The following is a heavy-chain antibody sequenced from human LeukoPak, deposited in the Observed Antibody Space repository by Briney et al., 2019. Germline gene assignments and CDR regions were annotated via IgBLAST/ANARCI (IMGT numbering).Heavy chain of an antibody. Sequence: PSETLSLTCTVSGGSISSYYWSWIRQPAGKGLEWIGRIYTSGSTNYNPSLKSRVTMSVDTSKNQFSLKLSSVTAADTAVYYCARRLGYCSSTSCPRRYYFDYWGQGTLVTVSS. D-gene: IGHD2-2*01. CDR2: IYTSGST. V-gene: IGHV4-4*07. CDR3: ARRLGYCSSTSCPRRYYFDY. J-gene: IGHJ4*02. CDR1: GGSISSYY.